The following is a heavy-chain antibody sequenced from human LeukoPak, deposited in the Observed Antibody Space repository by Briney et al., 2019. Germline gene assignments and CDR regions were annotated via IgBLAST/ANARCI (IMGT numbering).Heavy chain of an antibody. V-gene: IGHV3-48*03. Sequence: PGGSLRLSCAASGFTFSNYEMNWVRQAPGKGLEWVSYIGSGGGSIYYADSVRGRFTSSRDNAKKSLFLQMNSLRVEDTAVYYCARGDYGGTFDAFDIWGQGAMLTVSS. J-gene: IGHJ3*02. D-gene: IGHD4-17*01. CDR2: IGSGGGSI. CDR3: ARGDYGGTFDAFDI. CDR1: GFTFSNYE.